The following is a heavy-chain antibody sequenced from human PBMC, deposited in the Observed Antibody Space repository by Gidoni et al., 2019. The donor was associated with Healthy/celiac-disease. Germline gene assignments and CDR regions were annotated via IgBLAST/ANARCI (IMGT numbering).Heavy chain of an antibody. D-gene: IGHD4-17*01. CDR3: ARGTVTTGRYFDY. Sequence: QLQLQESGPGLVKPSETLSLTCTVSGGSISSSSYYWGWIRQPPGKGLEWVGRIYYSGSTYYNPSLKSRVTISVDTSKNQFSLKLSSVTAADTAVYYCARGTVTTGRYFDYWGQGTLVTVSS. J-gene: IGHJ4*02. V-gene: IGHV4-39*01. CDR2: IYYSGST. CDR1: GGSISSSSYY.